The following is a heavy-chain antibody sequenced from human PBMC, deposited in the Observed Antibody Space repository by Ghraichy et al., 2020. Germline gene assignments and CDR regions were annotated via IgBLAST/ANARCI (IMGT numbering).Heavy chain of an antibody. V-gene: IGHV4-59*08. CDR3: ARMRSYDFWSGYYGEYYYYYMDV. CDR2: IYYSGST. Sequence: SQTLSLTCTVSGGSISSYYWSWIRQPPGEGLEWIGYIYYSGSTNYNPSLRSRVTISVDTSKNQFSLKLCSVTAADTAVYYCARMRSYDFWSGYYGEYYYYYMDVWGKGTTVTVSS. D-gene: IGHD3-3*01. CDR1: GGSISSYY. J-gene: IGHJ6*03.